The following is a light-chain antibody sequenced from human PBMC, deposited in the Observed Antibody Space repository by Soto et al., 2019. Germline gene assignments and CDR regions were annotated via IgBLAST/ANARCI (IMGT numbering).Light chain of an antibody. CDR1: SSDVGGYNY. Sequence: QSALTQPPSASGSPGQSVTISCTGTSSDVGGYNYVSWYQQHPVKAPKLMIYEVSKRPSGVPDRFSGSKSGNTASLTVSGLQAEDEADYYCRSYAGSNNLRVFGGGTKLNVL. J-gene: IGLJ2*01. CDR2: EVS. CDR3: RSYAGSNNLRV. V-gene: IGLV2-8*01.